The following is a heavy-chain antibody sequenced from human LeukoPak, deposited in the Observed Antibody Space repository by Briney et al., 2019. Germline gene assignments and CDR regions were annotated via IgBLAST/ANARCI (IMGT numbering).Heavy chain of an antibody. CDR1: GYTFTVYH. D-gene: IGHD2-21*02. V-gene: IGHV1-2*02. CDR2: INPNSGAT. CDR3: GLVTSGNWWFDP. J-gene: IGHJ5*02. Sequence: ASVKVSCKTSGYTFTVYHMHWVRQAPGQRLEWMGWINPNSGATNCAQNLQGRVTMTSDTSISTAYMELSSLTSDDTAVYYCGLVTSGNWWFDPWGQGTLVTVSS.